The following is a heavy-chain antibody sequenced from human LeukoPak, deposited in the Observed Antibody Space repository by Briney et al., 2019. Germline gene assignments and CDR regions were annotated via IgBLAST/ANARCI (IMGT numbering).Heavy chain of an antibody. J-gene: IGHJ3*02. CDR3: AGSRNYKPRSGPKCIDI. V-gene: IGHV1-69*13. CDR2: IIPIFGTA. Sequence: SVKVSCKASGYTFTSYGISWVRQAPGQGLEWMGGIIPIFGTANYAQKFQGRVTITADESTSTAYMELSSLRSEDTAVYYCAGSRNYKPRSGPKCIDIWGQGTMVTVSS. D-gene: IGHD1-7*01. CDR1: GYTFTSYG.